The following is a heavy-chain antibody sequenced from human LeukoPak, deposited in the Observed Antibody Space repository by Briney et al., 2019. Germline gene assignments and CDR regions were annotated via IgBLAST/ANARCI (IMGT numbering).Heavy chain of an antibody. Sequence: SVKVSCKASGGTFSSYAISWVRQAPGQGLEWMGGIIPIFGTANYAQKFQGRVTITADESTGTAYMELSSLRSEDTAVYYCARPAGIAAADYYYYGMDVWGQGTTVTVSS. CDR2: IIPIFGTA. V-gene: IGHV1-69*13. J-gene: IGHJ6*02. CDR1: GGTFSSYA. CDR3: ARPAGIAAADYYYYGMDV. D-gene: IGHD6-13*01.